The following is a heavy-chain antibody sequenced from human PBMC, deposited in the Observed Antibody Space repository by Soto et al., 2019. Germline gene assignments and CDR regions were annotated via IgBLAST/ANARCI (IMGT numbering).Heavy chain of an antibody. D-gene: IGHD5-18*01. CDR2: INHSGST. V-gene: IGHV4-34*01. J-gene: IGHJ6*02. CDR1: GGSFSGYY. Sequence: SSETLSLTCAVYGGSFSGYYWSWIRQPPGKGLEWIGEINHSGSTNYNPSLKSRVTISVDTSKNQFSLKLSSVTAADTAVYYCASRSRGYSYGCRRVLDYYFYCLDVWGQGTTVTVSS. CDR3: ASRSRGYSYGCRRVLDYYFYCLDV.